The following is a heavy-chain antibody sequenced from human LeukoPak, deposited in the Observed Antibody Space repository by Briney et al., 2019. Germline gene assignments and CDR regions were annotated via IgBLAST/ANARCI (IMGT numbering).Heavy chain of an antibody. CDR2: INPTGGET. Sequence: ASVKVSCKASGYTFSNYYMHWVRQAPGQALEWMGIINPTGGETTYAQKFQGRVTITADESTSTAYMELSSLRSEDTAVYYCAFNSGYYDSSGYFPFDYWGQGTLVTVSS. V-gene: IGHV1-46*01. CDR3: AFNSGYYDSSGYFPFDY. D-gene: IGHD3-22*01. CDR1: GYTFSNYY. J-gene: IGHJ4*02.